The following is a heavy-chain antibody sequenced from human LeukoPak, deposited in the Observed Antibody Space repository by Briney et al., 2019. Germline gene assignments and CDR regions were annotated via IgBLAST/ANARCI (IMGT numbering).Heavy chain of an antibody. CDR2: INGDGSST. Sequence: GGSLRLSCAASGFTFSPYWMHWVRQAPGKGLVWVSRINGDGSSTDYADSVKGRFTISRDNAKNTLCLQMNSLTAEDTAVYYCARDRGYQMVDPWGQGTLVTVSS. CDR1: GFTFSPYW. D-gene: IGHD5-12*01. V-gene: IGHV3-74*01. CDR3: ARDRGYQMVDP. J-gene: IGHJ5*02.